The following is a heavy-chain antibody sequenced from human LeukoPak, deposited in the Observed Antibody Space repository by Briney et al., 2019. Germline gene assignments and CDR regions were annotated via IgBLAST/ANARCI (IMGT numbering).Heavy chain of an antibody. Sequence: ASVKVSCKASGYTFTSYAMHWVRRAPGQRLEWMGWINAGNGNTKYSQKFQGRVTITRDTSASTAYMELSSLRSEDTAVYYCARDGGLRSPYYYYGMDVWGQGTTVTVFS. CDR2: INAGNGNT. CDR1: GYTFTSYA. CDR3: ARDGGLRSPYYYYGMDV. J-gene: IGHJ6*02. V-gene: IGHV1-3*01. D-gene: IGHD3-16*01.